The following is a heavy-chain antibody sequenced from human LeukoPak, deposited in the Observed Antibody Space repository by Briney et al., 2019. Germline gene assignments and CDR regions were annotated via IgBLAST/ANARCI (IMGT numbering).Heavy chain of an antibody. V-gene: IGHV3-53*01. CDR2: IYSGGST. D-gene: IGHD3-10*01. CDR1: GFTVSSNY. CDR3: ARSPLWFGPNFDY. Sequence: GGSLRLSCAASGFTVSSNYMCWVRQAPGKGLEWVSVIYSGGSTYYADSVKGRFTISRDNSKNTLYLQMNSLRAEDTAVYYCARSPLWFGPNFDYWGQGTLVTVSS. J-gene: IGHJ4*02.